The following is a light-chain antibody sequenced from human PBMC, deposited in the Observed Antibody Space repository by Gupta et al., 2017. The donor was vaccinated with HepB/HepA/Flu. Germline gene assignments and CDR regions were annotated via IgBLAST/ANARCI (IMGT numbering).Light chain of an antibody. V-gene: IGKV1-27*01. CDR1: RDIIDY. CDR2: AAS. J-gene: IGKJ3*01. Sequence: DIQMTHSPSSLSASIGESATITCRASRDIIDYLAWYQEKPGTVPKVLIFAASTLQSGVPSRFSGSGSGTEFTLTISGLQPEDIATYYCQNYDSVPFTFGPGTKVDLK. CDR3: QNYDSVPFT.